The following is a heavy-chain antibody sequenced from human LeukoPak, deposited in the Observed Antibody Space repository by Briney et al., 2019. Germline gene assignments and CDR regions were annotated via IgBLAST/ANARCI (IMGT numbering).Heavy chain of an antibody. CDR3: ARDRITIFGPPPINDAFDI. Sequence: PSETLSLTCTVSGGSISSSSYYWGWIRQPPGKGLEWIGHIYTSGSTNYKSSLKSRVTMSVDTSKNQFSLKLSSVTAADTAVYYCARDRITIFGPPPINDAFDIWGQGTMVTVSS. D-gene: IGHD3-3*01. CDR1: GGSISSSSYY. CDR2: IYTSGST. V-gene: IGHV4-61*05. J-gene: IGHJ3*02.